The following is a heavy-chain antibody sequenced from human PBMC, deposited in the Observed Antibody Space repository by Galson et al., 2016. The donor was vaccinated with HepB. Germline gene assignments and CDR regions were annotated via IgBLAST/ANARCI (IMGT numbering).Heavy chain of an antibody. Sequence: SLRLSCAASGFTFRGYGMHWVRQAPGKGLEWVAADSMDGRRKFYSDSVRGRFTISRDNSNNMLFLQMDSLRPDDTAFYYCAKRHEFCPPVGCSVDYWGQGTLVSVSS. CDR2: DSMDGRRK. CDR3: AKRHEFCPPVGCSVDY. J-gene: IGHJ4*02. CDR1: GFTFRGYG. D-gene: IGHD3-10*02. V-gene: IGHV3-30*18.